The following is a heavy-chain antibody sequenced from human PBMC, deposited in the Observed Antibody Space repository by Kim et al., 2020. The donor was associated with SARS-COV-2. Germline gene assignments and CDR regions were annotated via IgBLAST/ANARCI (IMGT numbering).Heavy chain of an antibody. V-gene: IGHV3-30*18. Sequence: GGSLRLSCAASGFTFSSYGIHWVRQAPGKGLEWVAVISYDGSNKYYADSVRGRFTISRDNPKNTLYLQMNSLRAEDTAVYYCVKDGHTAMVLYYFDYWGQGTLVTVSS. CDR2: ISYDGSNK. CDR1: GFTFSSYG. CDR3: VKDGHTAMVLYYFDY. D-gene: IGHD5-18*01. J-gene: IGHJ4*02.